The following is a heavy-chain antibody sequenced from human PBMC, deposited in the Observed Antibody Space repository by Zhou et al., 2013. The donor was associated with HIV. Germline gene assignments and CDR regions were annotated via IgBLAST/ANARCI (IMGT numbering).Heavy chain of an antibody. CDR1: GYIFNNYY. Sequence: QVQLVQSGAEVKKPGASVRVSCKAFGYIFNNYYMHWVRQAPGQGLEWMGWMAPNSDVTKYAPKLQGRVTMTRDTSINTAYMELSSLRSDDTAVYYCATYGPGYNWMYKWGQGTLVTVSS. D-gene: IGHD1-20*01. CDR2: MAPNSDVT. J-gene: IGHJ4*02. CDR3: ATYGPGYNWMYK. V-gene: IGHV1-2*02.